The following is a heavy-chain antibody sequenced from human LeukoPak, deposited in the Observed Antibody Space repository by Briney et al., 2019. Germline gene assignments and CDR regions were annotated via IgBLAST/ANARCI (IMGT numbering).Heavy chain of an antibody. J-gene: IGHJ6*02. CDR3: ARDGVLRYFDWLNRYYYGMDV. V-gene: IGHV3-33*01. CDR2: IWYDGSNK. D-gene: IGHD3-9*01. CDR1: GLAFSGDG. Sequence: GGCLRLSCAVSGLAFSGDGMHWVRQAPGKGLEWVAVIWYDGSNKYYADSVKGRFTISRDNSKNTLYLQMNSLRAEDTAVYYCARDGVLRYFDWLNRYYYGMDVWGQGTTVTVPS.